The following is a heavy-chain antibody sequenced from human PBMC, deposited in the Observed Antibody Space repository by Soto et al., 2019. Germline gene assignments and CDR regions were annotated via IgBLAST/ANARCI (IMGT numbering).Heavy chain of an antibody. V-gene: IGHV3-21*01. D-gene: IGHD2-2*01. Sequence: EVQLVESGGGLVKPGGSLRLSCAASGFTFSSYSMNWVRQAPGKGLEWVSSISSSSSYIYYADSVKGRFTISRDNAKNSLYLQMNSLRAEDTAVYYCARDQADIVVVPAAMSYYYYYGMDVWGQGTKVTVAS. CDR3: ARDQADIVVVPAAMSYYYYYGMDV. CDR1: GFTFSSYS. CDR2: ISSSSSYI. J-gene: IGHJ6*02.